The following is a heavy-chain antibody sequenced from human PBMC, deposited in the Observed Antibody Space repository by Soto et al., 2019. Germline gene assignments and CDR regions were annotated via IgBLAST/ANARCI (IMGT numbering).Heavy chain of an antibody. J-gene: IGHJ6*03. CDR2: IYYSGST. CDR1: GGSISSYY. D-gene: IGHD3-10*01. Sequence: SETLSLTCTVSGGSISSYYWSWIRQPPGKGLEWIGYIYYSGSTNYNPSLKSRVTISVDTSKNQFSLKLSSVTVADTAVYYCARDGGDSYYYGSGSYYNPNYYYYYMDVWGKGTTVTVSS. V-gene: IGHV4-59*01. CDR3: ARDGGDSYYYGSGSYYNPNYYYYYMDV.